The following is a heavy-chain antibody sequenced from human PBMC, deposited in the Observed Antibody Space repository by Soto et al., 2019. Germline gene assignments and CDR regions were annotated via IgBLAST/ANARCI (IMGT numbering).Heavy chain of an antibody. D-gene: IGHD3-3*01. Sequence: PGGSLRLSCAASGFTFSSYWMSWVRQAPGKGLEWVANIKQDGSEKYYVDSVKGRFTISRDNAKNSLYLQMNSLRAEDTAVYYCARTISSTPYYYYYMDVWGKGTTDTVSS. V-gene: IGHV3-7*01. CDR1: GFTFSSYW. CDR3: ARTISSTPYYYYYMDV. CDR2: IKQDGSEK. J-gene: IGHJ6*03.